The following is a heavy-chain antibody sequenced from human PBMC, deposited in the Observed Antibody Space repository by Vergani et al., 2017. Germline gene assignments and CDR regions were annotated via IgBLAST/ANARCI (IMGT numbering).Heavy chain of an antibody. CDR2: ISPYNGHT. CDR1: GYTFRNYR. J-gene: IGHJ4*02. Sequence: QVQLVQSGAEVKKPGASVKVSCKASGYTFRNYRITWVRQASGQGLEWLGWISPYNGHTKYAQKLQDRVTMITDTSTTTAYIEVRGLRSDDTAVYYCGRRSDNYNWGQGTLVTVSS. CDR3: GRRSDNYN. D-gene: IGHD5-24*01. V-gene: IGHV1-18*01.